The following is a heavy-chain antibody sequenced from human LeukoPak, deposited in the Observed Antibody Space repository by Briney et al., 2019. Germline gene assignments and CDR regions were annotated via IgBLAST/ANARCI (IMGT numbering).Heavy chain of an antibody. J-gene: IGHJ3*02. CDR3: ARDLGATIRGFDI. V-gene: IGHV1-2*06. D-gene: IGHD1-26*01. Sequence: ASVKVSCKASGDTFTGYYMHWVRQAPGQGLEWMGRINPNSGGTNYAQKFQGRVTMTRDTSISTVYMELSRLRSDDTAVYYCARDLGATIRGFDIWAKGQWSPSLQ. CDR2: INPNSGGT. CDR1: GDTFTGYY.